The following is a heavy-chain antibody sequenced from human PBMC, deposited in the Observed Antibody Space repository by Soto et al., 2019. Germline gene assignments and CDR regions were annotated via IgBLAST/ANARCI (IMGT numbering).Heavy chain of an antibody. V-gene: IGHV3-74*01. CDR2: INSDGSST. Sequence: EVQLVESGGGLVQPGGSLRLSCAASGFTFSSYWMHWVRQAPGKGPVWVSRINSDGSSTSYADSVKGRFTISRDNAENSLYVQRNSLRAEDTAVYYCARTLGATTNYWGQGTLVTVSS. CDR3: ARTLGATTNY. J-gene: IGHJ4*02. D-gene: IGHD1-26*01. CDR1: GFTFSSYW.